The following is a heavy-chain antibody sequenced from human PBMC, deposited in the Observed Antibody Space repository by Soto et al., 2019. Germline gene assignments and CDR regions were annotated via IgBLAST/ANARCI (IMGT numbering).Heavy chain of an antibody. CDR2: IIPIFGTA. CDR3: AREDITIFGVAYNCFEP. Sequence: SVKVSCKASGGTFSSYAISWVRQAPGQGLEWMGGIIPIFGTANYAQKFQGRVTITADESTSTAYMELSSLRSEDTAVYYCAREDITIFGVAYNCFEPWGQGTLVPVSS. J-gene: IGHJ5*02. CDR1: GGTFSSYA. V-gene: IGHV1-69*01. D-gene: IGHD3-3*01.